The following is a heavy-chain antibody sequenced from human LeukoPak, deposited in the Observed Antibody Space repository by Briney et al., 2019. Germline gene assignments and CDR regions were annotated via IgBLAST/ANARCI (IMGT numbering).Heavy chain of an antibody. V-gene: IGHV4-39*07. J-gene: IGHJ5*02. Sequence: SETLSLTCTVSGGSISSSSYYWGWIRQPPGTGLGWIGSIYYSGSTYYNPSLKSRVTISVDTSKNQFSLKLSSVTAADTAVYYCARELRWIQLWSNWFDPWGQGTLVTVSS. CDR1: GGSISSSSYY. D-gene: IGHD5-18*01. CDR2: IYYSGST. CDR3: ARELRWIQLWSNWFDP.